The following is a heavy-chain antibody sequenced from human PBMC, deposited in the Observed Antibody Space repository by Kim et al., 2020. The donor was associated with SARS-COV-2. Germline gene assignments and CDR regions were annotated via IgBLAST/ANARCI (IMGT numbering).Heavy chain of an antibody. D-gene: IGHD6-13*01. V-gene: IGHV7-4-1*02. J-gene: IGHJ4*02. CDR2: INTDTGSP. Sequence: ASVKVSCKASGYTFSNYALNWVRQAPGQGPEWMGRINTDTGSPTYAQGLTGRFALSLDTSVSTTYLQINSLKADDTAVYFCARDRSPDSSSLLFWGQGTRVTGSS. CDR1: GYTFSNYA. CDR3: ARDRSPDSSSLLF.